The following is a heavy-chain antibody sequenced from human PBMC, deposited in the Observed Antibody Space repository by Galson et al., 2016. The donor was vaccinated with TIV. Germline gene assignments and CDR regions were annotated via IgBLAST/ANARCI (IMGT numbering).Heavy chain of an antibody. CDR2: VNPSGGTT. J-gene: IGHJ4*02. CDR1: GYIFTSWY. CDR3: ARGPGYTYGYIFDY. Sequence: VKVSCKASGYIFTSWYIHWVRQAPGQGLEWVGIVNPSGGTTSYAQKFQGRVTMTRDTSTSTVYMELNSLKSDDTAAYYCARGPGYTYGYIFDYWGQGTLVTVAS. V-gene: IGHV1-46*01. D-gene: IGHD5-18*01.